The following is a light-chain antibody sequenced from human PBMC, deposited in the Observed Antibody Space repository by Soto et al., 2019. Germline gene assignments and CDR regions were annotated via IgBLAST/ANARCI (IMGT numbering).Light chain of an antibody. V-gene: IGKV1-5*01. J-gene: IGKJ4*02. CDR1: QSLSSW. Sequence: DIQMTQSPSTLSASVGDRVTITCRASQSLSSWLAWYQQKQTKAPKLLIYDGSSLESGIPSRFSGSGSGTEFTLTISSLQHDDFATYYCQQYNSYWRFGRRTTVDIK. CDR3: QQYNSYWR. CDR2: DGS.